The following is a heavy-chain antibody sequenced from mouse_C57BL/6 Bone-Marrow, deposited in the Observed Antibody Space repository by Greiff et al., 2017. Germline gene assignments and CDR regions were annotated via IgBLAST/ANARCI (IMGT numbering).Heavy chain of an antibody. CDR1: GYTFTSYG. Sequence: QVQLQQSGAELARPGASVKLSCKASGYTFTSYGISWVKQRTGQGLEWIGEIYPRSGNTYSNEQFKGKATLTADKSSSAAYMELRSLTSEDSAVYFCARIIYYYGSSWYFDVWGTGTTVTVSS. J-gene: IGHJ1*03. CDR2: IYPRSGNT. V-gene: IGHV1-81*01. D-gene: IGHD1-1*01. CDR3: ARIIYYYGSSWYFDV.